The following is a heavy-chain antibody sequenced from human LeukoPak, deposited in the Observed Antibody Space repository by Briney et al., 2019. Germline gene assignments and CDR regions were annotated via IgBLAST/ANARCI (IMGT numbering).Heavy chain of an antibody. CDR2: IYHSGST. V-gene: IGHV4-39*07. J-gene: IGHJ5*02. D-gene: IGHD6-13*01. Sequence: TSETLSLTCTVSGGSISSSSYYWGWIRQPPGKGLEWIGSIYHSGSTYYNPSLKSRVTISVDTSKNQFSLKLSSVTAADTAVYYCARAVAAAPYNWFDPWGQGTLVTVSS. CDR1: GGSISSSSYY. CDR3: ARAVAAAPYNWFDP.